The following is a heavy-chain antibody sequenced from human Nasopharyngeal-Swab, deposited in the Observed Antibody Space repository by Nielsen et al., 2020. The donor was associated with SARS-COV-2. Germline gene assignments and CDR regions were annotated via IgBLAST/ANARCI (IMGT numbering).Heavy chain of an antibody. D-gene: IGHD3-3*01. CDR1: GFIFSNYW. CDR3: AREIVFWSGIGGWYFDL. Sequence: GESLKISCAASGFIFSNYWMTWVRQAPGKGLEWVANIKQDGSEKYYVDSVKGRFTISRDNAKNSLYLQMNSLRAEDTAVYYCAREIVFWSGIGGWYFDLWGRGTLVTVSS. V-gene: IGHV3-7*01. J-gene: IGHJ2*01. CDR2: IKQDGSEK.